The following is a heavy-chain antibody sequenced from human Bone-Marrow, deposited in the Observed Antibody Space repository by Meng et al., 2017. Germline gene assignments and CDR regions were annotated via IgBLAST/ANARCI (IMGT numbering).Heavy chain of an antibody. CDR1: GFTFDDYA. CDR3: AKDVMVRGTYFDAFDI. J-gene: IGHJ3*02. Sequence: GESLKISCAASGFTFDDYAMHWVRQAPGKGLEWVPLISWDGGSTYYADSVKGRFTISRNNSKNSLYLQMNSLRAGDTALYYCAKDVMVRGTYFDAFDIWGQGTMVTVSS. V-gene: IGHV3-43D*03. CDR2: ISWDGGST. D-gene: IGHD3-10*01.